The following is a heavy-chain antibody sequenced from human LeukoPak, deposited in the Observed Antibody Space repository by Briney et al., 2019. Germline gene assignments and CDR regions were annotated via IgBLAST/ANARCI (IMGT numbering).Heavy chain of an antibody. D-gene: IGHD5-18*01. V-gene: IGHV4-59*12. Sequence: SETLSLTCTVSGGSISTYYWSWIRQPPGKGLEWIGYIYYSGSTNYSPSLKSRVTISVDTSKNQFSLKLSSVTAADTAVYYCARGYSYGWAWFDPWGQGTLVTVSS. CDR1: GGSISTYY. J-gene: IGHJ5*02. CDR2: IYYSGST. CDR3: ARGYSYGWAWFDP.